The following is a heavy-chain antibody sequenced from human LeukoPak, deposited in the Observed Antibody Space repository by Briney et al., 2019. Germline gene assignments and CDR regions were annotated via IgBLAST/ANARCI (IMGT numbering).Heavy chain of an antibody. CDR3: ARAGRSSWFFDYYMDV. V-gene: IGHV3-66*02. Sequence: GGSLRLSCAASGFHVRSTYMGWVRPAPGKGLEWVAIIFSRSTYYADTVKGRFTISRDNSKNTLYLQMNSLRAEDTAVYYCARAGRSSWFFDYYMDVWGRGTTGTVSS. CDR1: GFHVRSTY. D-gene: IGHD6-13*01. CDR2: IFSRST. J-gene: IGHJ6*03.